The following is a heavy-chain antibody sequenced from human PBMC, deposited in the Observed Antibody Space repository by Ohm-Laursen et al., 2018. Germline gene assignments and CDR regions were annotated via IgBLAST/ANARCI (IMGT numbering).Heavy chain of an antibody. Sequence: SETLSLTCTVSGRSIKGYYWSWIRQPPGKGLEYISWIHYSGNTNYNPSLRSRVTISIDTSKNQISLSLRSVTAADTAIYYCAGNRLGSSFDNWGPGTLVTVSS. J-gene: IGHJ4*02. CDR1: GRSIKGYY. D-gene: IGHD1-26*01. CDR2: IHYSGNT. V-gene: IGHV4-59*08. CDR3: AGNRLGSSFDN.